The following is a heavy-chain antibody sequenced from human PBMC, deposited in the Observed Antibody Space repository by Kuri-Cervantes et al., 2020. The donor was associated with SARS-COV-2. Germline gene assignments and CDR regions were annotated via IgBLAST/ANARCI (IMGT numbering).Heavy chain of an antibody. CDR2: IRYDGSNK. CDR1: GFTFSSYG. D-gene: IGHD7-27*01. CDR3: AGTNWGKTYFDY. V-gene: IGHV3-30*02. J-gene: IGHJ4*02. Sequence: LSLTCAASGFTFSSYGMHWVRQAPGKGLEWVAFIRYDGSNKYYADSVKGRFTISRDNSKNTLYLQMNSLRAEDTAVYYCAGTNWGKTYFDYWGQGTLVTVSS.